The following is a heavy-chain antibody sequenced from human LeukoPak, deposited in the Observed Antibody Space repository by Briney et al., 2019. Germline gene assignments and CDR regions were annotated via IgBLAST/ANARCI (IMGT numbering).Heavy chain of an antibody. V-gene: IGHV4-30-4*08. Sequence: PSETLSLTCAVSGGSINSGDYYWSWLRQPPGKGLEWLGYIYSSGGTYYNPSLKSRVAIFVNTSKKRFSLKLNSVTAADAAVYYCARVSGYYGVGSYYFDSWGQGILVSVSS. J-gene: IGHJ4*02. D-gene: IGHD3-10*01. CDR3: ARVSGYYGVGSYYFDS. CDR2: IYSSGGT. CDR1: GGSINSGDYY.